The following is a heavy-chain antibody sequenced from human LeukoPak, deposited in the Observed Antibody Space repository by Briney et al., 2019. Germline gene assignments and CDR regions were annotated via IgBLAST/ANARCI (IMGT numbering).Heavy chain of an antibody. J-gene: IGHJ5*02. CDR2: IIPIFGTA. Sequence: EASVKVSCKASGGTFSSYAISWVRQAPGQGLEWMGGIIPIFGTANYAQKFQGRVTITTDESTSTAYMELSSLRSEDTAVYYCARQYGSGRIDWFDPWCQGTLVTVSS. V-gene: IGHV1-69*05. CDR3: ARQYGSGRIDWFDP. CDR1: GGTFSSYA. D-gene: IGHD3-10*01.